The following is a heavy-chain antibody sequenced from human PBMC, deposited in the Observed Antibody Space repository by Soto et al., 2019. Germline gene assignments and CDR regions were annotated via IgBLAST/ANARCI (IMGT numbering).Heavy chain of an antibody. V-gene: IGHV3-9*01. CDR3: AKAQYRGTSLIDY. CDR1: GFTFDDYA. J-gene: IGHJ4*02. Sequence: GGSLRLSCAASGFTFDDYAMHWVRQAPGKGLEWVSGISWNSGSIGYADSVKGRFTISRDNAKNSLYLQMNSLRAEDTALYYCAKAQYRGTSLIDYWGQGTLVTVSS. CDR2: ISWNSGSI. D-gene: IGHD2-2*01.